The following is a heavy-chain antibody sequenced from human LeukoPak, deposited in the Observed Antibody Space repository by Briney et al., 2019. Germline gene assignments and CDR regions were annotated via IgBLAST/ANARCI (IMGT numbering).Heavy chain of an antibody. D-gene: IGHD6-13*01. V-gene: IGHV1-3*01. J-gene: IGHJ4*02. CDR3: AREEQQLVFDY. Sequence: KFQGRVTITRDTSASTAYMELSSLRSEDTAVYYCAREEQQLVFDYWGQGTLVTVSS.